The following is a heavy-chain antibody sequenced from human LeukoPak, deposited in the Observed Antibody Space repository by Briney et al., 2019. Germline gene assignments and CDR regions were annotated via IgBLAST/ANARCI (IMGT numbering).Heavy chain of an antibody. V-gene: IGHV4-31*03. D-gene: IGHD2-15*01. CDR1: GGSISSGGYY. J-gene: IGHJ4*02. Sequence: SETLSLTCTVSGGSISSGGYYWSWIRQHPGKGLEWIGYIYYSGSTYYNPSLKSRVTISVDTSKNQFSLKLSSVTAADTAVYYCARDCSGGSCCSGRGLFDYWGQGTLVIVSS. CDR3: ARDCSGGSCCSGRGLFDY. CDR2: IYYSGST.